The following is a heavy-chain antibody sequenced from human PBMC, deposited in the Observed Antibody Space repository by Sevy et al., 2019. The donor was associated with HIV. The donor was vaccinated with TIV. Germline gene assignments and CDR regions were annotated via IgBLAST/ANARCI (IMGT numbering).Heavy chain of an antibody. D-gene: IGHD2-15*01. CDR1: GFTFGDYA. Sequence: GESLKISCTASGFTFGDYAMSWVRQAPGKGLEWVGFIRSKAYGGTTEYAASVKGRFTISRDDSKSIAYLQMNSLKTEDTAVYYCTRDIVVVNYYYYYGMDVWGQGTTVTVSS. CDR3: TRDIVVVNYYYYYGMDV. V-gene: IGHV3-49*04. J-gene: IGHJ6*02. CDR2: IRSKAYGGTT.